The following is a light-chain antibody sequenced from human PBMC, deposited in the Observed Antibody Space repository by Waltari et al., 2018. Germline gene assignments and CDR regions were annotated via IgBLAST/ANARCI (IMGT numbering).Light chain of an antibody. CDR3: SSYTSSNTLV. CDR2: DVS. V-gene: IGLV2-14*01. Sequence: QSALTQPASVSGSPGQSITMSCTGTSSDAGGYTYVSWYQQYPGKAPKLMIYDVSQRPSGVSNRFSGSKSGNTASLTISGLQAEDEADYYCSSYTSSNTLVFGVGTKLTVL. CDR1: SSDAGGYTY. J-gene: IGLJ3*02.